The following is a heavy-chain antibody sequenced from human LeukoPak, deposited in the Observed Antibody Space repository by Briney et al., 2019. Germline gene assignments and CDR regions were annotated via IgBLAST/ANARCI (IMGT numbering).Heavy chain of an antibody. CDR3: AISQGTYYYDSSGPITTYRSLDY. Sequence: ASAKVSCKASGGTFSSYAISWVRQAPGQGLEWMGGIIPIFGTANYAQKFQGRVTITTDESTSTAYMELSSLRSEDTAVYYCAISQGTYYYDSSGPITTYRSLDYWGQGTLVTVSS. J-gene: IGHJ4*02. D-gene: IGHD3-22*01. V-gene: IGHV1-69*05. CDR2: IIPIFGTA. CDR1: GGTFSSYA.